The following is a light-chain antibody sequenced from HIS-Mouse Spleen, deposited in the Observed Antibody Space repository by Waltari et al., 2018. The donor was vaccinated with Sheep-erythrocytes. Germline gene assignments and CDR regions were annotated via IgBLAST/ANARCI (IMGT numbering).Light chain of an antibody. CDR2: WAS. J-gene: IGKJ4*01. Sequence: DIVMTQSPDSLAVSLGERATINCKSSQSVLYSSNNKNYLDWYQQKPGQPPKLLIYWASTRESGVPDRFSGSGSGTVFTLTISSLQAEDVAVYYCQQYYSTLTFGGGTKVEIK. CDR1: QSVLYSSNNKNY. CDR3: QQYYSTLT. V-gene: IGKV4-1*01.